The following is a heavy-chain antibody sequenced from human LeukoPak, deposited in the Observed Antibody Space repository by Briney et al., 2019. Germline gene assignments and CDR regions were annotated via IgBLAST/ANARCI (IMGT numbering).Heavy chain of an antibody. CDR3: ARESY. J-gene: IGHJ4*01. V-gene: IGHV3-48*02. CDR1: GFTFTSYS. CDR2: ISRDSSNI. Sequence: GGSLRHSCATSGFTFTSYSMNWVRRAPGRGLEWVSYISRDSSNIYYADSVMGRFTISRDNAKNSLFLQMSSLRDEDTAVYYCARESYWG.